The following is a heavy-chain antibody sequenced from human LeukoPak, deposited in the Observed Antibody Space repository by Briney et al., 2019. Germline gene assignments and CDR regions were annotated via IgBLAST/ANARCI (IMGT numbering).Heavy chain of an antibody. Sequence: ASVKASWKASGYTFTGYYMHWVRQAPGQGLEGMGWIHPNSGGINYAQKFQGRVTMTRDTSLSTAYMELSRLRSDDPGVYYCARTYSSGWYYFDYWGQGPLVTVSS. CDR3: ARTYSSGWYYFDY. V-gene: IGHV1-2*02. D-gene: IGHD6-19*01. CDR2: IHPNSGGI. J-gene: IGHJ4*02. CDR1: GYTFTGYY.